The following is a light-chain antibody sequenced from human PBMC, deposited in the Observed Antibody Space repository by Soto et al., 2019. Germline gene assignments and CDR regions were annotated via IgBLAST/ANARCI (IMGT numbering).Light chain of an antibody. J-gene: IGKJ4*01. CDR3: QQYNRWPLA. Sequence: DILMTQSPSTLSMSPVYRSTISCLASQTISSSLAWYQQKPGQAPRLLIYGASTRAAGVPARFSGSGSGTEFTLTINSLEPEDFAVYYCQQYNRWPLAFGRGTKVDIK. CDR1: QTISSS. CDR2: GAS. V-gene: IGKV3-15*01.